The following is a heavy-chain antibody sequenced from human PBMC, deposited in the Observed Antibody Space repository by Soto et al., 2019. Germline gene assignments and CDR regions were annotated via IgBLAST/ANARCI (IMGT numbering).Heavy chain of an antibody. CDR2: INHSGRT. V-gene: IGHV4-34*01. J-gene: IGHJ4*02. CDR3: ARGYSSSWFNYFDY. D-gene: IGHD6-13*01. CDR1: GGSFSGYY. Sequence: SETLSLTCAVYGGSFSGYYWSWIRQPPGKGLEWIGEINHSGRTNYNPSLKSRVTISVDTSKNQFALKLSSVTAADTAVYYCARGYSSSWFNYFDYWGQGTLVTVS.